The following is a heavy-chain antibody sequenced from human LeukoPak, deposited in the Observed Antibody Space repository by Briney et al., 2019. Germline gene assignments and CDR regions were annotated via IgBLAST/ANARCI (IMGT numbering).Heavy chain of an antibody. CDR1: GGSISSYY. CDR2: IYYSGGTT. V-gene: IGHV4-59*12. Sequence: TASETLSLTCTASGGSISSYYWSWIRQPPGKGLEWIGSIYYSGGTTYYNPSLKSRVTISLDTSKNQFSLKLSSVTAADTAVYYCARVLSAIVHSWGQGTLVTVSS. CDR3: ARVLSAIVHS. D-gene: IGHD2-21*02. J-gene: IGHJ4*02.